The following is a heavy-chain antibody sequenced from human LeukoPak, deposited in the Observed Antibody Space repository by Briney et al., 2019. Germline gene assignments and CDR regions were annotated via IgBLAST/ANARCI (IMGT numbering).Heavy chain of an antibody. J-gene: IGHJ6*04. CDR1: EFTFSNYE. V-gene: IGHV3-48*03. D-gene: IGHD2-21*02. CDR3: VLGGLYVVVTVEKYYYGMDG. Sequence: GGSLRLSCAASEFTFSNYEMKRVRQAPGKGLEWVAYISSSGNTKYYADSVRGRFTISRDNAKNSLYLQMNSLRAEDTAVYYCVLGGLYVVVTVEKYYYGMDGWGKGTTVTVPS. CDR2: ISSSGNTK.